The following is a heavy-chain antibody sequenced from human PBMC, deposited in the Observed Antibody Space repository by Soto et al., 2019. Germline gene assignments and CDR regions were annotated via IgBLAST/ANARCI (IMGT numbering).Heavy chain of an antibody. Sequence: EVQLVESGGGLVQPGGSLRLSCAASGFTFRNFWMQWVRLAPGKGLEWVARVDGDDGDERATNYAGTVQSRFLISRDKAKNTLHLQMSSLRAEDTAVYYCVRDSHGDYWGQGTLVTVSS. V-gene: IGHV3-74*01. CDR3: VRDSHGDY. J-gene: IGHJ4*02. CDR1: GFTFRNFW. CDR2: VDGDDGDERAT.